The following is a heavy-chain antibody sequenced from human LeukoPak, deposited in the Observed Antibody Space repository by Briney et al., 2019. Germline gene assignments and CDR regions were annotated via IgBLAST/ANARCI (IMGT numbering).Heavy chain of an antibody. CDR2: IYYSGST. CDR1: GGSLSSYY. V-gene: IGHV4-59*01. Sequence: SETLSLTCTVSGGSLSSYYWSWLRQPPGKGLEWIGYIYYSGSTNYNPSLKSRVTISVDTSKNQFSLKLSSVTAADTAVYYCARGLSDSWSYYFDYWGQGTLVTVSS. J-gene: IGHJ4*02. D-gene: IGHD6-13*01. CDR3: ARGLSDSWSYYFDY.